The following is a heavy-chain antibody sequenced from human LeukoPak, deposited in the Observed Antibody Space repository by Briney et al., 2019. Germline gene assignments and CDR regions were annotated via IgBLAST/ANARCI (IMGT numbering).Heavy chain of an antibody. V-gene: IGHV4-38-2*01. Sequence: SETLSLTCAVSGYSITSTNYWGWMRQPPGKGLEWIGSIYHSGRPSYNPSLKSRVTISLDTSKNHFSLNLNSVTAADTAVYFCASHLRSGGGDYPNWFDPWGQGILVTVSS. CDR3: ASHLRSGGGDYPNWFDP. CDR2: IYHSGRP. CDR1: GYSITSTNY. J-gene: IGHJ5*02. D-gene: IGHD2-21*02.